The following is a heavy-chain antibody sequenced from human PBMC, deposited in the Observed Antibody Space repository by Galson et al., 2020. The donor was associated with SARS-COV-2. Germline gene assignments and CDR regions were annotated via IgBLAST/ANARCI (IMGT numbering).Heavy chain of an antibody. Sequence: SVKVSCRASGGTFSSYAISWVRQAPGQGLEWMGGIITAFGTTNYAQKFQGRVTITADKSSNTAYMELSRLKSEDTAVYYCARGSWDYLKWFDPWGQGTLVTVSS. V-gene: IGHV1-69*06. D-gene: IGHD1-7*01. J-gene: IGHJ5*02. CDR3: ARGSWDYLKWFDP. CDR2: IITAFGTT. CDR1: GGTFSSYA.